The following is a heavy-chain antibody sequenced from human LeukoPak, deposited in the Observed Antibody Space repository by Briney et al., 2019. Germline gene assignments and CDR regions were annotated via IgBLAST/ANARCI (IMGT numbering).Heavy chain of an antibody. V-gene: IGHV3-21*01. D-gene: IGHD2-2*01. CDR3: AREVVVPAAIFYHYYYYMDV. CDR1: GFTFISYS. CDR2: ISSNSSYI. Sequence: PGGSLRLSCAASGFTFISYSMNWVRQAPGKGLEWFSSISSNSSYIYYADSVKGRFTISRDNAKNSLYLQMNSLRAEDTAVYYCAREVVVPAAIFYHYYYYMDVWGKGTTVTISS. J-gene: IGHJ6*03.